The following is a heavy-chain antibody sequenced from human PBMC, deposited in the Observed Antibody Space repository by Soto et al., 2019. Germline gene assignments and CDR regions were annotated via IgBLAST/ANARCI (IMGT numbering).Heavy chain of an antibody. CDR3: ARADRYNSSWRTEYFQH. D-gene: IGHD6-13*01. J-gene: IGHJ1*01. V-gene: IGHV1-46*03. CDR1: GYTFTSYY. Sequence: ASVKVSCKASGYTFTSYYMHWVRQAPGQGLEWMGIINPSGGSTSYAQKFQGRVTMTRDTSTSTVYMELSSLRSEDTAVYYCARADRYNSSWRTEYFQHWGQGTLVTVS. CDR2: INPSGGST.